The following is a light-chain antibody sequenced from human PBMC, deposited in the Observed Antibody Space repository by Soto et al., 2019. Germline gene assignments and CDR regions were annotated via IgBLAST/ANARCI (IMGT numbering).Light chain of an antibody. V-gene: IGKV1-27*01. CDR2: AAS. CDR1: QGISNY. J-gene: IGKJ3*01. CDR3: RKYSSVPL. Sequence: DIQMTQSPSSLSASVGDRVTITCRASQGISNYMAWYQQKPGKAHKLMIYAASTLQSGVPSRFSGSGSGTDFTLTINSLQPEDAATYSCRKYSSVPLFGRGTKVDIK.